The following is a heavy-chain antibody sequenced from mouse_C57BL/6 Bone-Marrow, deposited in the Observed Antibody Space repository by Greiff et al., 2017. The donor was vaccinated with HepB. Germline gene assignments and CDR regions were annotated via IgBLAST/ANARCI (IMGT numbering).Heavy chain of an antibody. CDR1: GYSFTGYY. Sequence: VQLQQSGPELVKPGASVKISCKASGYSFTGYYMNWVKQSPEKSLEWIGEIDPSTGGTTYNQKFKAKATLTVDKSSSTAYMQLKSLTSEDTAVYYCARHRGFAYWGQGTLVTVSA. CDR2: IDPSTGGT. V-gene: IGHV1-42*01. J-gene: IGHJ3*01. CDR3: ARHRGFAY.